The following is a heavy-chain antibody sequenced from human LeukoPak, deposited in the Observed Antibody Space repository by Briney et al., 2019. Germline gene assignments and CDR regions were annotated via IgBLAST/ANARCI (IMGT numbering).Heavy chain of an antibody. CDR3: ARDGSSGKNRWFDY. CDR2: IIPIFGTA. V-gene: IGHV1-69*13. Sequence: SVTVSCKASGGTFSIYAISWVRQAPGQGLEWMGGIIPIFGTANYAQKFQGRVTITADESTSTAYMELSSLRSEDTAVYYCARDGSSGKNRWFDYWGQGTLVTVSS. J-gene: IGHJ4*02. D-gene: IGHD6-19*01. CDR1: GGTFSIYA.